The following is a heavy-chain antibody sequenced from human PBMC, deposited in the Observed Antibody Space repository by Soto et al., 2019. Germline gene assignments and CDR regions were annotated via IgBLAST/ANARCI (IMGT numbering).Heavy chain of an antibody. D-gene: IGHD1-1*01. V-gene: IGHV4-59*08. CDR2: IYYSGST. J-gene: IGHJ4*02. CDR1: GGSISSYY. Sequence: QVQLQESGPGLVKPSETLSLTCTVSGGSISSYYWSWIRQPPGKGLEWIGYIYYSGSTNYNPSLKSRVTTSVDTSKNQFSLKLSSVTAADTAVYYCTRVTTTPYYFDYWGQGTLVTVSS. CDR3: TRVTTTPYYFDY.